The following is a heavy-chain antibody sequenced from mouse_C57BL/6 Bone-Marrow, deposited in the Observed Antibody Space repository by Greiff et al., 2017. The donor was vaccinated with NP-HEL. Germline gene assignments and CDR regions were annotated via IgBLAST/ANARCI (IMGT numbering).Heavy chain of an antibody. CDR1: GYSITSGYY. D-gene: IGHD1-1*01. CDR3: ARDRYYYGSIYYFDY. J-gene: IGHJ2*01. CDR2: ISYDGSN. V-gene: IGHV3-6*01. Sequence: VQLQQSGPGLAKPSQSLSLTCSVTGYSITSGYYWNWIRQFPGNKLEWMGYISYDGSNNYNPSLKNRISITRDTSKNQFFLKLNSVTTEDTATYYCARDRYYYGSIYYFDYWGQGTTLTVSS.